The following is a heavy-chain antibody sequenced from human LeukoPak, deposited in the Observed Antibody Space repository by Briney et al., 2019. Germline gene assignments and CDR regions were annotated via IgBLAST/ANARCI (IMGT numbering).Heavy chain of an antibody. CDR3: AELGITMIGGV. CDR1: GFTFSTYS. D-gene: IGHD3-10*02. CDR2: ISGSAFGT. V-gene: IGHV3-23*01. J-gene: IGHJ6*04. Sequence: PGGSLRLSCAASGFTFSTYSMNWVRQAPGKGLEWVSAISGSAFGTYYADSVKGRFTISRDNSKNSLYLQMNSLRAEDTAVYYCAELGITMIGGVWGKGTTVTISS.